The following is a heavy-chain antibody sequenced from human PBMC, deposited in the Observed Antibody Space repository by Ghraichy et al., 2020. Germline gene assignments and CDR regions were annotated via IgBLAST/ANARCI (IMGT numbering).Heavy chain of an antibody. CDR2: IYYSGST. CDR1: GGSISSSSYY. J-gene: IGHJ4*02. D-gene: IGHD3-9*01. CDR3: AGVPGVILRYFDWLRCPFDY. V-gene: IGHV4-39*01. Sequence: SETLSLTCTVSGGSISSSSYYWGWIRQPPGKGLEWIGSIYYSGSTYYNPSLKSRVTISVDTSKNQFSLKLSSVTAADTAVYYCAGVPGVILRYFDWLRCPFDYWGQGTLVTVSS.